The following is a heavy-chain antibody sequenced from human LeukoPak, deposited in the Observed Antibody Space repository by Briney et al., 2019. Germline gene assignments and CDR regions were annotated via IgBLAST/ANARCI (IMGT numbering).Heavy chain of an antibody. V-gene: IGHV3-30*04. CDR1: GFTFSSYA. D-gene: IGHD1-14*01. CDR2: ISYDGSNK. J-gene: IGHJ6*03. CDR3: ARDPPDNYCYYMDV. Sequence: PGRSLRLSCAASGFTFSSYAMHWVRQAPGKGLEWVAVISYDGSNKYYADSVKGRFPISRDNSKNTLYLQMNSLRAEDTAVYYCARDPPDNYCYYMDVWGKGTTVTVSS.